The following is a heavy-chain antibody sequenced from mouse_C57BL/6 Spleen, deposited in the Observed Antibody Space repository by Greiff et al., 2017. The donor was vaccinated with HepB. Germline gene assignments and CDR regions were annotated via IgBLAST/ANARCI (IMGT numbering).Heavy chain of an antibody. D-gene: IGHD1-1*01. Sequence: VQLKQPGAELVKPGASVKLSCKASGYTFTSYWMHWVKQRPGQGLEWIGMIHPNSGSTNYNEKFKSKATLTVDKSSSTAYMQLSSLTAEDSAVYYCARHITTVPWDYWGQGTSVTVSS. CDR2: IHPNSGST. CDR1: GYTFTSYW. J-gene: IGHJ4*01. V-gene: IGHV1-64*01. CDR3: ARHITTVPWDY.